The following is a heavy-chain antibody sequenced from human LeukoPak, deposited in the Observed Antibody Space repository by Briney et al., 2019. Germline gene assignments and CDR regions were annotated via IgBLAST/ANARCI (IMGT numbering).Heavy chain of an antibody. CDR1: GFTVSSNY. D-gene: IGHD6-13*01. CDR2: ISSSSDYI. J-gene: IGHJ3*02. CDR3: ARDRSGSWYAFDI. Sequence: GGSLRLSCAASGFTVSSNYMSWVRQAPGKGLEWVSFISSSSDYIYYADSVKGRFTISRDNAKNSLFLQMNSLRAEDTAVYYCARDRSGSWYAFDIWGQGTMVTVSS. V-gene: IGHV3-21*06.